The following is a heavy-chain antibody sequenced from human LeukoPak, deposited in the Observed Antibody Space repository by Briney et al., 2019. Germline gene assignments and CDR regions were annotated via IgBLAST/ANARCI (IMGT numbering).Heavy chain of an antibody. Sequence: GGSLRLSCAASGFTFSSYAMSWVRQAPGKGLEWVSGISGSGGSTYYADSVKGRFTISRDNSKNTLYLQMNSLRAEDTAVHYCAKALREYYFDYWGQGTLVTVSS. CDR1: GFTFSSYA. CDR3: AKALREYYFDY. V-gene: IGHV3-23*01. CDR2: ISGSGGST. D-gene: IGHD3-10*01. J-gene: IGHJ4*02.